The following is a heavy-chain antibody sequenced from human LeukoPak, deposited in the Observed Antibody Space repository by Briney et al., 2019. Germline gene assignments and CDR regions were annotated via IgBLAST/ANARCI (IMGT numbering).Heavy chain of an antibody. CDR3: ARGVYIAAAQYGY. J-gene: IGHJ4*02. CDR2: IYYSGTT. Sequence: SETLSLTCTVSGGSISSYYWSSIRQPPGNGLEWIGYIYYSGTTNYNPSLKSRVTISVDTSKNQLSLKLSSVTAADTAVYYCARGVYIAAAQYGYWGKGTLVTVSS. D-gene: IGHD6-13*01. V-gene: IGHV4-59*01. CDR1: GGSISSYY.